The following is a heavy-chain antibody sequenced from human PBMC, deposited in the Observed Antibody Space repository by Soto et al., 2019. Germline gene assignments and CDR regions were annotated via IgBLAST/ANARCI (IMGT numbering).Heavy chain of an antibody. D-gene: IGHD2-8*01. V-gene: IGHV1-2*04. J-gene: IGHJ5*02. CDR2: INPNSGGT. CDR1: GYTFTGYY. CDR3: ARGGWDIVPVWEGFDP. Sequence: ASVKVSCKASGYTFTGYYMHWVRQAPGQGLEWMGWINPNSGGTNYAQKFQGWVTMTRDTSISTAYMELSRLRSDDTAVYYCARGGWDIVPVWEGFDPWGQGTLVTVSS.